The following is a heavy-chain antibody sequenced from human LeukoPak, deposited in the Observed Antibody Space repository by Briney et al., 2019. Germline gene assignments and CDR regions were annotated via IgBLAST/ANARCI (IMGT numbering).Heavy chain of an antibody. CDR1: GFTFSDYY. V-gene: IGHV3-23*01. J-gene: IGHJ4*02. Sequence: GGSLRLSCAASGFTFSDYYMNWVPQAPGKGLEWVSAISDSGEITYYADSVKGRFTISRDNSKNTLYLQMNSLRAEDTAIYYCAKDGIAVAGTNFDYWGQGTLVTVSS. CDR2: ISDSGEIT. D-gene: IGHD6-19*01. CDR3: AKDGIAVAGTNFDY.